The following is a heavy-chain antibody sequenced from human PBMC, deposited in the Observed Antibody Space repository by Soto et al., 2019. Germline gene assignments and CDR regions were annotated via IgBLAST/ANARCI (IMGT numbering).Heavy chain of an antibody. CDR2: INPSGGST. V-gene: IGHV1-46*01. D-gene: IGHD2-2*01. CDR3: AREAAPTANYYYYDGMDV. Sequence: ASVKVSCKASGYTLPSYYMHWVRQAPGQGLEWMGIINPSGGSTSYAQNFQGRVTMARDTSTSTVYMELSSLRSEDTAVYYCAREAAPTANYYYYDGMDVWGQGTTVTVSS. CDR1: GYTLPSYY. J-gene: IGHJ6*02.